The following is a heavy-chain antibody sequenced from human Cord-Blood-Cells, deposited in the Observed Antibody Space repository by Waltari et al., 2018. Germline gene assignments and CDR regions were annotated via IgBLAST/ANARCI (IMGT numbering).Heavy chain of an antibody. Sequence: QVQLQESGPGLVKPSETLSLTCTVSGGSISSYYWSWIRQPPGKGLEWIGYIYYSGSTNYNPPLTRRVTISVDTSKNQFSLKLSSVTAADTAVYYCARYYGDYYFDYWGQGTLVTVSS. V-gene: IGHV4-59*01. J-gene: IGHJ4*02. CDR3: ARYYGDYYFDY. CDR1: GGSISSYY. D-gene: IGHD4-17*01. CDR2: IYYSGST.